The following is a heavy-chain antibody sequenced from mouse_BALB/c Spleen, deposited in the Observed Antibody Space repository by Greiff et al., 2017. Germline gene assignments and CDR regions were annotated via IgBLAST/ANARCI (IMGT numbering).Heavy chain of an antibody. Sequence: DVHLVESGGGLVKPGGSLKLSCAASGFTFSDYYMYWVRQTPEKRLEWVATISDGGSYTYYPDSVKGRFTISRDNAKNNLYLQMSSLKSEDTAMYYCARGSPYDYDGGYAMDYWGQGTSVTVSS. V-gene: IGHV5-4*02. D-gene: IGHD2-4*01. J-gene: IGHJ4*01. CDR2: ISDGGSYT. CDR1: GFTFSDYY. CDR3: ARGSPYDYDGGYAMDY.